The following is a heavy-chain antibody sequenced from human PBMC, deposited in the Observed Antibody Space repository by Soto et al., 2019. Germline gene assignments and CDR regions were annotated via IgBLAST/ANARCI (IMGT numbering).Heavy chain of an antibody. J-gene: IGHJ5*02. D-gene: IGHD6-13*01. CDR2: IYYSGST. V-gene: IGHV4-31*03. CDR1: GGSISSGGYY. Sequence: QVQLQESGPGLVKPSQTLSLTCTVSGGSISSGGYYWSWIRQHPGKGLEWIGYIYYSGSTYYNPSRRSRVTISVDPSKNQFSLKLSSGTAAVTAVYYCARARPRIAAAGINWFDPWGQGTQVTVSS. CDR3: ARARPRIAAAGINWFDP.